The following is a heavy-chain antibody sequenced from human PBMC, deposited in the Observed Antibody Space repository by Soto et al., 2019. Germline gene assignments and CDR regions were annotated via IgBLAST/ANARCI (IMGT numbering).Heavy chain of an antibody. Sequence: QVQLQQWGAGLLKPSETLSLTCAVYGGSFSGYYWSWIRQPPGKGLEWLGEINHSGSTNYNPSLKSRVTISVDTSKNQLSLKLSSVNAADTAVYYGARNAHRTVPAALESYGMDVWGQGTTVTVSS. CDR1: GGSFSGYY. CDR3: ARNAHRTVPAALESYGMDV. J-gene: IGHJ6*02. V-gene: IGHV4-34*01. D-gene: IGHD2-2*01. CDR2: INHSGST.